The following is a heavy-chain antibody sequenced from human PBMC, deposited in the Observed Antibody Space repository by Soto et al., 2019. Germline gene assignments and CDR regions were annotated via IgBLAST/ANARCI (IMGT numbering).Heavy chain of an antibody. CDR3: ARHLLGFFPNAMDV. J-gene: IGHJ6*02. CDR2: VYYMGAT. Sequence: PSETLSLTCTVSGGSISSSRYYWGWIRQPPGKGLEWVGSVYYMGATHYNPSLRSRVTISVDMAKNQFSLNLNSVTAADTAVYYCARHLLGFFPNAMDVWGQGTTVTSP. CDR1: GGSISSSRYY. D-gene: IGHD3-3*01. V-gene: IGHV4-39*01.